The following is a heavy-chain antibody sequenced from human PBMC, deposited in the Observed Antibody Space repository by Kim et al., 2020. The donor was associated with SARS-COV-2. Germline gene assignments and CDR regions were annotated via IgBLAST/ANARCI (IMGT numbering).Heavy chain of an antibody. D-gene: IGHD1-26*01. CDR2: ISGRGTI. Sequence: GGSLRLSCAASGFTFSSYEMNWVRQAPEKGLEWLSYISGRGTIYYADSVKGRFTISRDNAKNSLYLQMNSLRAEDSAVYYCARSGGLDYWGQGTLVTVSS. CDR3: ARSGGLDY. CDR1: GFTFSSYE. V-gene: IGHV3-48*03. J-gene: IGHJ4*02.